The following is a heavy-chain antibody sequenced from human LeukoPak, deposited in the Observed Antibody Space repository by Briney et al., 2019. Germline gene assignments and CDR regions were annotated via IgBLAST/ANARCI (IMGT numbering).Heavy chain of an antibody. D-gene: IGHD3-10*01. CDR1: GFTVSSNY. CDR2: IYSGGST. Sequence: GGSLRLSCAASGFTVSSNYMTWVRQAPGKGLEWVSVIYSGGSTYYADSVKGRFTISRDNSKNTLYLQMNSLRAEDTAVYYCAKTRSHYYGSGNNWFDPWGQGTLVTVSS. J-gene: IGHJ5*02. V-gene: IGHV3-53*01. CDR3: AKTRSHYYGSGNNWFDP.